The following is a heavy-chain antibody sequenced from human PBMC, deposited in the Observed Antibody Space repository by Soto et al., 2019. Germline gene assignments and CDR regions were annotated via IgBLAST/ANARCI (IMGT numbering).Heavy chain of an antibody. CDR3: ARDYYGSGSTPLGY. Sequence: SETLSLTCTVSGGSISSYYWSWIRQPPGKGLEWIGYIYYSGSTYYNPSLKSRVTISVDTSKNQFSLKLSSVTAADTAVYYCARDYYGSGSTPLGYWGQGTLVTVS. CDR1: GGSISSYY. V-gene: IGHV4-59*01. CDR2: IYYSGST. J-gene: IGHJ4*02. D-gene: IGHD3-10*01.